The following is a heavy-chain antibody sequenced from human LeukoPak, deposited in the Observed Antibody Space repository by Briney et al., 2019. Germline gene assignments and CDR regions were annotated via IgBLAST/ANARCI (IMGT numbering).Heavy chain of an antibody. CDR2: IYPGDSDT. CDR1: GYSFTSYW. CDR3: ARRGYTDAFDI. V-gene: IGHV5-51*01. J-gene: IGHJ3*02. Sequence: GESLKISCKGSGYSFTSYWIGLGRQMPGKGLEWMGIIYPGDSDTRYSPSFQGQVTISADKYISTAYLQWSSLKASDTAMYYCARRGYTDAFDIWGQGTMVTVSS. D-gene: IGHD5-18*01.